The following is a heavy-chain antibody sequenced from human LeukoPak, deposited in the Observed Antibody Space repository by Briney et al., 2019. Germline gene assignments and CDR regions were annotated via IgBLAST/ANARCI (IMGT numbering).Heavy chain of an antibody. V-gene: IGHV1-2*02. Sequence: GASVKVSCKASGYTFTGYCMHWVRQAPGQGLEWMGWINPNSGGTNYAQKFQGRVTMTRDTSISTAYMELSRLRSDDTAVYYCARGLRGLTPGGNDYWGQGTLVTVSS. J-gene: IGHJ4*02. D-gene: IGHD4-23*01. CDR2: INPNSGGT. CDR3: ARGLRGLTPGGNDY. CDR1: GYTFTGYC.